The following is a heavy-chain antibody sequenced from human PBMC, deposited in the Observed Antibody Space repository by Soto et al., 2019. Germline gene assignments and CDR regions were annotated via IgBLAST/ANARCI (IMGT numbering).Heavy chain of an antibody. CDR2: ISHSGST. CDR3: ARQHYYGSGKPMDV. V-gene: IGHV4-34*01. CDR1: GGSFSDYY. Sequence: SDTLSLTCLVYGGSFSDYYWNWIRQTPEKGLEWIGEISHSGSTNYNPSLKSRVTISLDTSKTQFSLKLSSVTAADTAVYYCARQHYYGSGKPMDVSGTGTTVTVSS. J-gene: IGHJ6*03. D-gene: IGHD3-10*01.